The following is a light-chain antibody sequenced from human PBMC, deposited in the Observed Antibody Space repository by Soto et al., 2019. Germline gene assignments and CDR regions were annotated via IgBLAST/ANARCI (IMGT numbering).Light chain of an antibody. V-gene: IGLV3-1*01. CDR1: KLGDKY. CDR3: QAWDSSTGV. J-gene: IGLJ2*01. CDR2: QDS. Sequence: SYELAQPPSVSVSRGQTASITCSGDKLGDKYACWYQQKPGQSPVLVIYQDSKRPSGIPERFSGSNSGNTATLTISGTQAMDEADYYCQAWDSSTGVFGGGTKLTVL.